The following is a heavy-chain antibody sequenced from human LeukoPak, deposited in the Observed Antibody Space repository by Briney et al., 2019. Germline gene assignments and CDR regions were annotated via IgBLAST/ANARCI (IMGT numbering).Heavy chain of an antibody. J-gene: IGHJ3*02. D-gene: IGHD3-22*01. CDR1: GFTFSSYE. V-gene: IGHV3-48*03. CDR2: ISSSGSTI. CDR3: ASSMIVVVIYAFDI. Sequence: GGSPRLSCAASGFTFSSYEMNWVRQAPGKGLEWVSYISSSGSTIYYADSVKGRFTISRDNAKNSLYLQMNSLRAEDTAVYYCASSMIVVVIYAFDIWGQGTMVTVSS.